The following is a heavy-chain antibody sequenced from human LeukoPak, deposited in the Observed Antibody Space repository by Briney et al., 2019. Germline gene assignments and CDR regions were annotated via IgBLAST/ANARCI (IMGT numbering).Heavy chain of an antibody. Sequence: GRSLRLSCAASGFPFSDYGMYWVRQAPGKGLEWLAVISHDGNNKYYADSVKGRFTISRDNSKNTLHLQMNSLRAEDTAVYYCAKEIWPTVTTPGWTYFDYWGQGTLVTVSS. V-gene: IGHV3-30*18. CDR3: AKEIWPTVTTPGWTYFDY. CDR2: ISHDGNNK. CDR1: GFPFSDYG. D-gene: IGHD4-17*01. J-gene: IGHJ4*02.